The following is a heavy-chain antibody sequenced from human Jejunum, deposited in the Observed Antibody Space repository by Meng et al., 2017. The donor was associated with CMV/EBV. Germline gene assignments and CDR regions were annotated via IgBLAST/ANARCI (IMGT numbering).Heavy chain of an antibody. CDR2: INLDGSEK. CDR1: GFTFSSYW. Sequence: GFTFSSYWMTWVRQAPGKGLEWVANINLDGSEKYYVESVKGRFTISRDNAKNSLYLQMNSLRAEDTAVYYCARIWNYGLGDYGMDVWGQGTTVTVSS. J-gene: IGHJ6*02. D-gene: IGHD1-7*01. V-gene: IGHV3-7*01. CDR3: ARIWNYGLGDYGMDV.